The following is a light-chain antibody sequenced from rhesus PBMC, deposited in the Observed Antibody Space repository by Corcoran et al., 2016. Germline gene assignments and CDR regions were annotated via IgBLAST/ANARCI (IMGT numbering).Light chain of an antibody. Sequence: DIVMTQSPDSLAVSLGERVTINCKSSQSLLYSSNHKNYLAWYQQKPVQAPKLLIYWASTQESGVPNRCIGSGSGTDFTLTISGLQAEDVAVYYCQQYYSSPYSFGQGTKVEIK. CDR2: WAS. J-gene: IGKJ2*01. V-gene: IGKV4-1*01. CDR1: QSLLYSSNHKNY. CDR3: QQYYSSPYS.